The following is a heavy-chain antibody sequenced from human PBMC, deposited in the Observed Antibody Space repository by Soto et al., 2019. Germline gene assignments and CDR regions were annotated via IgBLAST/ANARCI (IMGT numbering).Heavy chain of an antibody. V-gene: IGHV3-30*03. Sequence: QVQLVESGGGVVQPGRSLRLTCAASGFTFSGSGMHWVRQDPGKGLEWVALVSDDGTRKYYADSVKGRFTISRDNSENTLYLQMNSLRAEDTAVYYCARWVCGSSYDTSGKYDSWGQGTLVTVSS. CDR1: GFTFSGSG. J-gene: IGHJ5*01. D-gene: IGHD3-22*01. CDR3: ARWVCGSSYDTSGKYDS. CDR2: VSDDGTRK.